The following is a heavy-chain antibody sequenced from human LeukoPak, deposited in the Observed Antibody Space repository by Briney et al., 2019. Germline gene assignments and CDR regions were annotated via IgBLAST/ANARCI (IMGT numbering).Heavy chain of an antibody. V-gene: IGHV3-23*01. J-gene: IGHJ2*01. D-gene: IGHD3-10*01. CDR1: GFTFSSYG. CDR2: ISGSGGST. Sequence: GGSLRLSCAASGFTFSSYGMSWVRQAPGKGLEWVSAISGSGGSTYYADSVKGRFTISRDNSKNTLYLQMNSLRAEDTAVYYCAKQNPTRGGSDWYFDLWGRGTLVTVSS. CDR3: AKQNPTRGGSDWYFDL.